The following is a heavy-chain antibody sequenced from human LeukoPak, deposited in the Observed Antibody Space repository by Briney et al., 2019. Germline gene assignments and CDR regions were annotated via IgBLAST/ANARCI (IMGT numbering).Heavy chain of an antibody. CDR1: GLTFSSYG. CDR3: AKDNARLPFGEVQLLFGPFDP. Sequence: GGSLRLSCAASGLTFSSYGMHWVRQAPGKGLEWVAFIRYDGSNKYYADSVKGRLTISRDNSKNTLYLQMNSLRAEDTAVYYCAKDNARLPFGEVQLLFGPFDPWGQGTLVTVSS. D-gene: IGHD2-2*01. V-gene: IGHV3-30*02. J-gene: IGHJ5*02. CDR2: IRYDGSNK.